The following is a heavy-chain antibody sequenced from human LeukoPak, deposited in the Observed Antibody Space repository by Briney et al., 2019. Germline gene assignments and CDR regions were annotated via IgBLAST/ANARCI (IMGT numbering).Heavy chain of an antibody. D-gene: IGHD3-22*01. J-gene: IGHJ6*02. CDR3: ARSYYYDSSGPMDV. CDR2: IYYSGST. V-gene: IGHV4-39*01. Sequence: PSETLSLTCTVSGGSISSSSYYWGWIRQPPGKGLEWIGSIYYSGSTYYNPSLKSRVTISVDTSKTQFSLKLSSVTAADTAVYYCARSYYYDSSGPMDVWGQGTTVTVSS. CDR1: GGSISSSSYY.